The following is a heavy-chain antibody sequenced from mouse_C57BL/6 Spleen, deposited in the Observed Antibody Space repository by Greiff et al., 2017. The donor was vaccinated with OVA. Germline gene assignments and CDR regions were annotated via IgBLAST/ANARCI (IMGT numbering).Heavy chain of an antibody. Sequence: VQLQQSGAELVKPGASVKLSCKASGYTFTSYWMQWVKQRPGQGLEWIGEIDPSDSYTNYNQKFKGKATLTVDTSSSTAYMQLSSLTSEDSAVYYCARDGSSSYWGQGTTLTVSS. CDR2: IDPSDSYT. CDR1: GYTFTSYW. CDR3: ARDGSSSY. V-gene: IGHV1-50*01. J-gene: IGHJ2*01. D-gene: IGHD1-1*01.